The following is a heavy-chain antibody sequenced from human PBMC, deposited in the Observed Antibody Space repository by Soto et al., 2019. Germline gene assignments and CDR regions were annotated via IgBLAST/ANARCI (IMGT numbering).Heavy chain of an antibody. CDR2: IYWDDDK. CDR3: ARRRSIKSLAALDV. V-gene: IGHV2-5*02. J-gene: IGHJ3*01. Sequence: QITLKESGPTLVKPTQTLTLTCTFSGFSLTTRAVGVAWIRQPPGKALEWLALIYWDDDKRYSPSLNGRLTITKDTSKSQVVLTMTNMNAVDTATSAGARRRSIKSLAALDVGCQGTRVTVSS. CDR1: GFSLTTRAVG. D-gene: IGHD3-3*02.